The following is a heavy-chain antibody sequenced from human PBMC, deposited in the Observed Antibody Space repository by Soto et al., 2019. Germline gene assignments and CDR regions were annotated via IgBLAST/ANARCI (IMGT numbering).Heavy chain of an antibody. Sequence: QVQLVQSGDEVRKPGSSVKVSCKASGYIFVNYGIAWVRQAPGQGLEWMGWISPYSGNTHYASKVPCSVTETTDTSTGTAYMDLGRLTSDDTAVYYCALVDNYVTPTPQDVWGQGATVTVSS. V-gene: IGHV1-18*01. CDR2: ISPYSGNT. CDR1: GYIFVNYG. D-gene: IGHD3-16*01. CDR3: ALVDNYVTPTPQDV. J-gene: IGHJ6*02.